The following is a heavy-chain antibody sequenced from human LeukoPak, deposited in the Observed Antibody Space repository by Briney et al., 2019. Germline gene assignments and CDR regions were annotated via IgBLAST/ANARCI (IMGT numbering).Heavy chain of an antibody. CDR1: GFTVSSNY. J-gene: IGHJ4*02. CDR3: ARDHYDILTGYPDYFDY. CDR2: IYSGSST. D-gene: IGHD3-9*01. V-gene: IGHV3-66*01. Sequence: PGGSLRLSCAASGFTVSSNYMSWVRQAPGKGLEWVSVIYSGSSTYYADSVKGRFTISRDNSKNTLYLQMNSLRAEDTAVYYCARDHYDILTGYPDYFDYWGQGTLVTVSS.